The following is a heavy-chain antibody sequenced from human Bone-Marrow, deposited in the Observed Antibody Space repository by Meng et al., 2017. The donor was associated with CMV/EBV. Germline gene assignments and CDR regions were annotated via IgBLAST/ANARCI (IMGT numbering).Heavy chain of an antibody. CDR1: GVTFSSYW. Sequence: SWSASGVTFSSYWMHWVRQAPGKGLVWVSRINSDGSSTSYADSVKGRFTISRDNAKNTLYLQMNSLRAEDTAVYSCARSGGLGAFDIWGQGTMVTVSS. J-gene: IGHJ3*02. CDR2: INSDGSST. CDR3: ARSGGLGAFDI. D-gene: IGHD3-16*01. V-gene: IGHV3-74*01.